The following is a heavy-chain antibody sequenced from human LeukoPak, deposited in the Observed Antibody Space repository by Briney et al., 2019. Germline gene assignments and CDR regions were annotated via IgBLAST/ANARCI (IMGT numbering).Heavy chain of an antibody. CDR1: GGSFSGYY. CDR3: ARQYSGDSRSPFFDY. J-gene: IGHJ4*02. CDR2: INHSGST. V-gene: IGHV4-34*01. D-gene: IGHD5-18*01. Sequence: SETLSLTCAVYGGSFSGYYWSWIRQPPGKGLEWIGEINHSGSTNYNPSLKSRVTISVDTSKNQFSLKLSSATAADTAVYYCARQYSGDSRSPFFDYWGQGTLVTVSS.